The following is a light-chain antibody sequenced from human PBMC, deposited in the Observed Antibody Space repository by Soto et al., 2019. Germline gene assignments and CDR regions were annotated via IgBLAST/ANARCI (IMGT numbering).Light chain of an antibody. CDR2: FAS. V-gene: IGKV1-12*01. CDR1: QGIGDR. CDR3: LQAYSFPRT. J-gene: IGKJ1*01. Sequence: DIQLTQSPSSVSASVGDRVTTTCRASQGIGDRVAWYQQKPGRVPQLLIYFASTLGSGVPSRFSGSGSGTDFILSINTLQAEDFATYYCLQAYSFPRTFGQGTKV.